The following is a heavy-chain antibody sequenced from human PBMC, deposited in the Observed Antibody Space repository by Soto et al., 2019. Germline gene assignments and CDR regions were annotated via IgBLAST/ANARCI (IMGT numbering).Heavy chain of an antibody. CDR3: ARVGAPGPYGDYVYWFDP. V-gene: IGHV3-74*01. CDR1: GFTFSSYW. J-gene: IGHJ5*02. Sequence: EVQLVESGGGLVQPGGSLRLYCAASGFTFSSYWMHWVRQAPGKGLVWVSRINSDGSSTSYADSVKGRFTISRDNAKNTLYLQMNSLRAEDTAVYYCARVGAPGPYGDYVYWFDPSGQGTLVTVSS. D-gene: IGHD4-17*01. CDR2: INSDGSST.